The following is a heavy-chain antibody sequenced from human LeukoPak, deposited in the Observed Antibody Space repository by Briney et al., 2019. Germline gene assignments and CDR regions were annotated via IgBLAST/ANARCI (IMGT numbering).Heavy chain of an antibody. J-gene: IGHJ4*02. CDR2: ISSDGSNK. D-gene: IGHD3-22*01. CDR1: GFTFRSYA. V-gene: IGHV3-30*04. CDR3: ARVRYDGTGYYSIFDY. Sequence: GGSLRLSCAASGFTFRSYAMHWVRQAPGKGLEWVAVISSDGSNKYYADSVKGRFTISRDNSKNTLYLQMNSLRPEDTAVYYCARVRYDGTGYYSIFDYWGQGTLVTVSS.